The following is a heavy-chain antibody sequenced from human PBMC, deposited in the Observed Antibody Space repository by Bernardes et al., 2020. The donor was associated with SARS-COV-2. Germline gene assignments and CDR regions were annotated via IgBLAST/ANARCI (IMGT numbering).Heavy chain of an antibody. Sequence: SETLSLTCTVSDGSVSSSDYYWGWVRQPPGKGLEWIGSVYYSGDTYYNPSLKSRVSMSVDTSKSQFSLKLSSVTAADTAVYYCARHGMNYGSGTFYLALSYYYGLDVWGQGTTVTVSS. CDR3: ARHGMNYGSGTFYLALSYYYGLDV. J-gene: IGHJ6*02. V-gene: IGHV4-39*01. CDR1: DGSVSSSDYY. D-gene: IGHD3-10*01. CDR2: VYYSGDT.